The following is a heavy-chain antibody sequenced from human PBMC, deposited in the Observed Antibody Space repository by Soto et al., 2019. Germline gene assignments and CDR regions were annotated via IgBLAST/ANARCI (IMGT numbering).Heavy chain of an antibody. V-gene: IGHV3-23*01. CDR3: AKPDEEYYYGIDV. CDR2: IRGSGGST. Sequence: TGGSLRLSCAASGFTFSSYAMSWVRQAPGKGLEWVSAIRGSGGSTYYADSVKGRFTISRDNSKNTLYLQMNSLRAEDTAVYYCAKPDEEYYYGIDVWGQGTTVTVSS. CDR1: GFTFSSYA. J-gene: IGHJ6*02.